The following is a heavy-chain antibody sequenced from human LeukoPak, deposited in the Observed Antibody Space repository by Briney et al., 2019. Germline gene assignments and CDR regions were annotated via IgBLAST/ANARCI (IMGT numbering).Heavy chain of an antibody. D-gene: IGHD2-15*01. CDR3: AKGYCSGGSCYGFDP. CDR1: GFTFDDYA. J-gene: IGHJ5*02. V-gene: IGHV3-9*01. CDR2: ISWNSGSI. Sequence: GRSLRLSCAASGFTFDDYAMHLVRQAPGKGLEWVSGISWNSGSIGYADSVKGRFTISRDNAKNSLYLQMNSLRAEDTALYYCAKGYCSGGSCYGFDPWGQGTLVTVSS.